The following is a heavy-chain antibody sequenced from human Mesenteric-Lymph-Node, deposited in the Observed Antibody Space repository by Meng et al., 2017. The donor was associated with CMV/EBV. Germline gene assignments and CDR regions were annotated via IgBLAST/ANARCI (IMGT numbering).Heavy chain of an antibody. J-gene: IGHJ5*02. D-gene: IGHD3-3*01. CDR1: GYTFTGYY. Sequence: ASVKVSCKASGYTFTGYYMHWVRQAPGQGLEWMGWINPNSGGTNYAQKFQGRVTMTREPSISTAYMELSRLRTDDTTVYYCARCAVGTRSRYDFWSGYYTPHWFDPWGQGTLVTVSS. CDR2: INPNSGGT. CDR3: ARCAVGTRSRYDFWSGYYTPHWFDP. V-gene: IGHV1-2*02.